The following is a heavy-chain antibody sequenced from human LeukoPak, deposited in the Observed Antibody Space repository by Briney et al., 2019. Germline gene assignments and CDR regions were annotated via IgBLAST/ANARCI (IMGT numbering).Heavy chain of an antibody. D-gene: IGHD2-15*01. Sequence: GESLRISCKGSGYRFTSYWIGWVRQMPGKGLEWMGIIYPGDSDTRYSPSFQGQVTISADKSISTAYLQWSSLKASDTAMYYCARHQVHVVPDAFDIWGQGTMVTVSS. J-gene: IGHJ3*02. CDR2: IYPGDSDT. V-gene: IGHV5-51*01. CDR1: GYRFTSYW. CDR3: ARHQVHVVPDAFDI.